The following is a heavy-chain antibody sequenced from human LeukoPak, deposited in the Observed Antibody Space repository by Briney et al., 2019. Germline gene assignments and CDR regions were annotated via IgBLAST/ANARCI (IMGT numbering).Heavy chain of an antibody. V-gene: IGHV4-39*01. CDR2: IYYSGDS. CDR3: ARQLGYCTNGVCFVDL. Sequence: SETLSLTCTVSGGSIDSSSSSYFWGWIRQPPGKGLEWIGSIYYSGDSYYNPSLRSRVTMSVDTSKKQLSLRLNPVNAADTAVYYCARQLGYCTNGVCFVDLWGQGTLVIVSS. D-gene: IGHD2-8*01. J-gene: IGHJ5*02. CDR1: GGSIDSSSSSYF.